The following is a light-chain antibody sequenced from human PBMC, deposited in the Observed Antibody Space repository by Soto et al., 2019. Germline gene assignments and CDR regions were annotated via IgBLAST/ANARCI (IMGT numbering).Light chain of an antibody. J-gene: IGKJ3*01. CDR1: QSVSSY. Sequence: EIVLTQSPATLSLSPGESATLSCRASQSVSSYLAWYQQKPGQAPRLLIYDASNRATGIPARFSGSGSGTDFTLTISSLQSEDFAFYYCQQYNNWPPATFGPGTKVDIK. V-gene: IGKV3-11*01. CDR2: DAS. CDR3: QQYNNWPPAT.